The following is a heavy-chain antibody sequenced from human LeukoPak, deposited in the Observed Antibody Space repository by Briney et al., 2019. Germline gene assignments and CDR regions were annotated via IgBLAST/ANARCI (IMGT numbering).Heavy chain of an antibody. CDR1: GFTFSDYA. V-gene: IGHV3-64D*09. CDR3: VKAGCSSTRCYGNY. D-gene: IGHD2-2*01. J-gene: IGHJ4*02. CDR2: ISSNGGST. Sequence: PGGSLRLSCSASGFTFSDYAIHWVRQAPGKGLEYVSAISSNGGSTYYADSVKGRFTISRDNYKNTLYLQMSSLRAEDTAVYYCVKAGCSSTRCYGNYWGQGTLVTVSS.